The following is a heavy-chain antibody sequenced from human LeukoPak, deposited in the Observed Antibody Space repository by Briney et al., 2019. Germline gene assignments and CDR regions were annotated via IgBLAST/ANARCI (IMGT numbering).Heavy chain of an antibody. CDR1: GFTLSGHA. Sequence: GGSLRLSCAASGFTLSGHAMHWVRQAPGKGLEWLAVISYDGSDEYYRHSVKGGFTISRDNSKNTLFLQMNSLRAEDTAVYYCAKDNPNAYSSGWMEGDWFDPWGQGTLVTVSS. CDR2: ISYDGSDE. J-gene: IGHJ5*02. CDR3: AKDNPNAYSSGWMEGDWFDP. V-gene: IGHV3-30*04. D-gene: IGHD6-19*01.